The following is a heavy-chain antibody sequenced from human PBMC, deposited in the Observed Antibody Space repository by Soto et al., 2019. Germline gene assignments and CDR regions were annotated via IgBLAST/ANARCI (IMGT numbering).Heavy chain of an antibody. V-gene: IGHV4-34*01. CDR2: INHSGST. Sequence: PSETLSLTCAVYGGSFSGYSWNWIRQPPGKGLEWIGEINHSGSTNYNPSLKSRVTISLDTSKNQFSLRPTSLTAADTAVYFCARAPQIVAMGRPFDYWGQGILVTVSS. CDR1: GGSFSGYS. J-gene: IGHJ4*02. CDR3: ARAPQIVAMGRPFDY. D-gene: IGHD5-12*01.